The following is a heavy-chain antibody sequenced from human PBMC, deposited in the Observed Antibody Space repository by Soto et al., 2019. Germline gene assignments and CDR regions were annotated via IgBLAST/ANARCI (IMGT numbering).Heavy chain of an antibody. CDR1: GGSISRGGYY. D-gene: IGHD2-2*01. Sequence: SETLSLTCTVSGGSISRGGYYWSWIRQHPGKGLEWIGYIYYSGSTYYKPSLKSRVTIPVDTSKNQFSLKLSSVTAADTAVYYCARVAPGVKVPAAMWVFDYWGQGTLVTVSS. CDR3: ARVAPGVKVPAAMWVFDY. CDR2: IYYSGST. J-gene: IGHJ4*02. V-gene: IGHV4-31*03.